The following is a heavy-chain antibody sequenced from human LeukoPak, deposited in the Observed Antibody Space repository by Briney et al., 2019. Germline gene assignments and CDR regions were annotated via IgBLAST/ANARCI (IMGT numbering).Heavy chain of an antibody. CDR1: GYTFTSYD. CDR3: ARAVFGYYYDSSGRDFDY. V-gene: IGHV1-8*01. CDR2: MNPNSGNT. Sequence: ASVNVSCKASGYTFTSYDINWVRQATGQGLEWMGWMNPNSGNTGYAQKFQGRVTMTRNTSISTAYMELSSLRSEDTAVYYCARAVFGYYYDSSGRDFDYWGQGTLVTVSS. D-gene: IGHD3-22*01. J-gene: IGHJ4*02.